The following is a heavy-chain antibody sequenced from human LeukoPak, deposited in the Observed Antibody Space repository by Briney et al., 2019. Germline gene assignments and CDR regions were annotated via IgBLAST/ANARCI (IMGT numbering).Heavy chain of an antibody. CDR1: GFTFTSSA. J-gene: IGHJ4*02. CDR2: IVVGSGNT. D-gene: IGHD3-22*01. Sequence: SVKVSCKASGFTFTSSAVQWVRQARGQRLEWIGWIVVGSGNTNYAQKFQGRVTITRDTSASTAYMELSSLRSEDTAVYYCARSPVRYYDSSGYYPPYYFDYWGQGTLVTVSS. V-gene: IGHV1-58*01. CDR3: ARSPVRYYDSSGYYPPYYFDY.